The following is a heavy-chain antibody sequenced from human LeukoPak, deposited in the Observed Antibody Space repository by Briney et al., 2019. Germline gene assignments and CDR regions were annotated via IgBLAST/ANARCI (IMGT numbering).Heavy chain of an antibody. V-gene: IGHV1-2*02. CDR1: GYTFTSYD. CDR3: ARSRRGSYRTFDY. J-gene: IGHJ4*02. CDR2: INPNSGGT. Sequence: ASVKVSCKASGYTFTSYDINWVRQATGQGLEWMGWINPNSGGTNYAQKFQGRVTMTRDTSISTAYMGLSRLRSDDTAVYYCARSRRGSYRTFDYWGQGTLVTVSS. D-gene: IGHD3-16*02.